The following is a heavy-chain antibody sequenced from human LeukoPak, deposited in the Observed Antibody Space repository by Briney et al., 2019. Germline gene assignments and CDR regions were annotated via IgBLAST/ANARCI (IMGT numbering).Heavy chain of an antibody. CDR1: GFTLSNYG. CDR3: AKRGVVIRVILVGFHKEAYYFDS. J-gene: IGHJ4*02. V-gene: IGHV3-23*01. Sequence: GGSLRLSCAVSGFTLSNYGMSWVRQAPGKGLEWVAGISDSGGRTNYADFVKGRFTISRGNPKNTLYLQMNTLRAEDTAVYFCAKRGVVIRVILVGFHKEAYYFDSWGQGALVTVSS. CDR2: ISDSGGRT. D-gene: IGHD3-10*01.